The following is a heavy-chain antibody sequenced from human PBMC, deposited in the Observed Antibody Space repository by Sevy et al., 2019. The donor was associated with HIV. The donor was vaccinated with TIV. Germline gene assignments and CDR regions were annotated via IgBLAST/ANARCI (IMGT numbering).Heavy chain of an antibody. V-gene: IGHV3-53*01. CDR3: ARENVYSSWPGGWFDP. CDR2: IHSGGRT. D-gene: IGHD6-6*01. CDR1: GFTVSSNY. Sequence: GGSLRLSCAASGFTVSSNYMSWVHQAPGKGLEWVSVIHSGGRTYYADSVKGRFSISRDNSKNTLYLQMNSLGAEDTAVYYCARENVYSSWPGGWFDPWGQGTLVTVSS. J-gene: IGHJ5*02.